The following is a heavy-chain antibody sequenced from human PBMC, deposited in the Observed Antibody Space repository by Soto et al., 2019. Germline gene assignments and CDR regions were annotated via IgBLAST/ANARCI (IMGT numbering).Heavy chain of an antibody. J-gene: IGHJ4*02. CDR3: ARGGYSGYDRFSH. D-gene: IGHD5-12*01. CDR1: GGSLSSSSYY. V-gene: IGHV4-39*01. Sequence: SETLSLTWTVSGGSLSSSSYYCGWIRQPPGKGLEWIGSIYYSGSTYYNPSLKSRVTISVDTSKNQFSLKLSSVTAADTAVYYCARGGYSGYDRFSHWGQGTLVTVSS. CDR2: IYYSGST.